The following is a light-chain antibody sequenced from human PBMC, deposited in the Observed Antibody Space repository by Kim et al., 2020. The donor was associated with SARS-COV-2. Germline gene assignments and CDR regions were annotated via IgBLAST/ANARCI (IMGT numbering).Light chain of an antibody. V-gene: IGKV3-20*01. CDR2: GAS. Sequence: PGERATLSCRASQSVSTSYLAWYQQTPGQAPRLLIYGASSRATGIPDRFSGSGSGTDFTLTLSRLEPEDFAVYYCQQLGTFGQGTKLEI. CDR3: QQLGT. CDR1: QSVSTSY. J-gene: IGKJ2*01.